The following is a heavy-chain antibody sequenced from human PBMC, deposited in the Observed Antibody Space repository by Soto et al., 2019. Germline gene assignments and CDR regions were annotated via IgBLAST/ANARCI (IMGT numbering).Heavy chain of an antibody. CDR1: GFTFGSYW. Sequence: EVQLVESGGGLVQPGGSLRLSCAASGFTFGSYWMSWVRQAPGEGLEWVANINPGGREKNYVDSVKGRFSISRDDAEKSHHLQMNSLRVEDTAVYYCAKYGAGSYGAYALDMWGQGTMVTVSS. J-gene: IGHJ3*02. D-gene: IGHD3-10*01. V-gene: IGHV3-7*01. CDR2: INPGGREK. CDR3: AKYGAGSYGAYALDM.